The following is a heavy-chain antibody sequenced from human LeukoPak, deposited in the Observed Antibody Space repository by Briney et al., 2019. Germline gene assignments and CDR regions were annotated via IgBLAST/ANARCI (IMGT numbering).Heavy chain of an antibody. CDR2: INHSGST. J-gene: IGHJ4*02. CDR3: ARGGRWLQFFDY. V-gene: IGHV4-34*01. Sequence: SETLSLTCAVYGGSFSGYYWSWIRQPPGKGLEWIGEINHSGSTNYNPSLKSRVTISVDTSKNQFSLKLISVTAADTAAYYCARGGRWLQFFDYWGQGTLVTVSS. CDR1: GGSFSGYY. D-gene: IGHD5-24*01.